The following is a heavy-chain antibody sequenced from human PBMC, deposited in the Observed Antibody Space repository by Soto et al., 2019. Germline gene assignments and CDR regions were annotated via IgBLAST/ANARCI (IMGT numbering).Heavy chain of an antibody. CDR3: SRGPSP. CDR1: GGSISSGGYS. Sequence: PSETLSLTCAVSGGSISSGGYSWSWIRQPPGKGLEWIGYMYHSGSTYYNPSLKSRVTISIDRSKNQFSLKLSSVTAADTAVYYCSRGPSPWGQGSLVTVSS. V-gene: IGHV4-30-2*01. CDR2: MYHSGST. J-gene: IGHJ5*02.